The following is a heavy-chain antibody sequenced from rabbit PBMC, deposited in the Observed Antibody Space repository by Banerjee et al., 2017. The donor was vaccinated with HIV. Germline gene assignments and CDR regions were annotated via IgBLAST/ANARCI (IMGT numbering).Heavy chain of an antibody. CDR1: GFSFSSSYY. J-gene: IGHJ4*01. D-gene: IGHD1-1*01. CDR2: IYTSSGST. CDR3: ARDSNGGNYYFDL. V-gene: IGHV1S40*01. Sequence: QSLEESGGGLVQPEGSLTLTCTASGFSFSSSYYMCWVRQAPGKGLELIACIYTSSGSTWYANWVNGRFTISKTSSTTVTLQMTSLTVADTATYFCARDSNGGNYYFDLWGPGTLVTVS.